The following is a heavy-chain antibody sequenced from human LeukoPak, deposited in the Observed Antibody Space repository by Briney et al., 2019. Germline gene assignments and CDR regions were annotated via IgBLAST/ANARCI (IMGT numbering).Heavy chain of an antibody. V-gene: IGHV4-59*12. CDR1: GGSISSYY. Sequence: SETLSLTCTVSGGSISSYYWSWIRQPPGKGLEWIGYIYYSGSTNYNPSLKSRVTISVDTSRNQFSLKLSSVTAADTAVYYCARARKSAYYYMDVWGKGTTVTVSS. D-gene: IGHD1-14*01. CDR3: ARARKSAYYYMDV. J-gene: IGHJ6*03. CDR2: IYYSGST.